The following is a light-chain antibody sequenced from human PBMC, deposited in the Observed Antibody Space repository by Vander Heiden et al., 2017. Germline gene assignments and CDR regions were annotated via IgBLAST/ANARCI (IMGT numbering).Light chain of an antibody. CDR1: QSVSTF. CDR2: AAS. CDR3: QQSYNPPLT. Sequence: DIQMTQSPSSLSASVGDRVTITCRAGQSVSTFLNWYQQKPGKAPRLLIYAASYLQSGVPSRFSGSGSGTEFTLTISSLEPEDFATYYCQQSYNPPLTFGQGTRVEIK. V-gene: IGKV1-39*01. J-gene: IGKJ1*01.